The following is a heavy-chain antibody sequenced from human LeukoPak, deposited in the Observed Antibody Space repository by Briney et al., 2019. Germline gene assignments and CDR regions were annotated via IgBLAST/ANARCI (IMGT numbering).Heavy chain of an antibody. J-gene: IGHJ4*02. V-gene: IGHV4-39*01. CDR3: ARYYDILTCYRAKYYFDY. CDR1: AGSISSSSYY. Sequence: SETLSLTCTVAAGSISSSSYYWGWIRQPPGKGLEWIGSIYYSESTYYNPSLKSRVTISVDTSKTQFSLKLSSVTAADTAVYYCARYYDILTCYRAKYYFDYWGQGTLVTVSS. CDR2: IYYSEST. D-gene: IGHD3-9*01.